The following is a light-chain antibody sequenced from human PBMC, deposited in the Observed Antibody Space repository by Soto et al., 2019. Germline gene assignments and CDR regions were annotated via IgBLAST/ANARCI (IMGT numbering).Light chain of an antibody. Sequence: QSVLTQPASVSGSPGQSITISCTGTSSDVGGYNYVSWYQQHPGKAPKLMIYEVSNRLSGVSNRFSGSKSGNTASLTISGLQAEDEADYYCSSYTSSSIDYVFGPGTKLTVL. V-gene: IGLV2-14*01. CDR2: EVS. J-gene: IGLJ1*01. CDR3: SSYTSSSIDYV. CDR1: SSDVGGYNY.